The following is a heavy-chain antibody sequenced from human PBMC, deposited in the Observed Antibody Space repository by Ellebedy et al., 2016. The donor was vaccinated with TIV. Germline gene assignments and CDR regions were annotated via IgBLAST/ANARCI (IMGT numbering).Heavy chain of an antibody. CDR2: ISYDGSNK. CDR3: ARDNSGYDSYYYYYYMDV. CDR1: GFTFSSYG. V-gene: IGHV3-30*03. Sequence: GGSLRLXXAASGFTFSSYGMHWVRQAPGKGLEWVAVISYDGSNKYYADSVKGRFTISRDNAKNSLYLQMNSLRAEDTAVYYCARDNSGYDSYYYYYYMDVWGKGTTVTVSS. J-gene: IGHJ6*03. D-gene: IGHD5-12*01.